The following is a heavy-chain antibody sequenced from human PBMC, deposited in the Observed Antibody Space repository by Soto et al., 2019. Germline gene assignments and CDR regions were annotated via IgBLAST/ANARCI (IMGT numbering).Heavy chain of an antibody. V-gene: IGHV4-30-2*01. CDR1: GDSISRGDYS. J-gene: IGHJ6*02. Sequence: SETLSLTCAVSGDSISRGDYSWSWIRQPPGKGLEWIGYIYRSGGTYYNPSLRSRVTISVDRSKNQFSLKLNSVTAADAAVYYCARALHYPDTRGTHYSLYGLDVWGQGTPVSVCS. D-gene: IGHD1-26*01. CDR2: IYRSGGT. CDR3: ARALHYPDTRGTHYSLYGLDV.